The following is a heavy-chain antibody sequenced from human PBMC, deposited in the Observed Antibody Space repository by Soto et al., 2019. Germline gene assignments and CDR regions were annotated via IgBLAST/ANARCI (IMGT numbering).Heavy chain of an antibody. CDR3: AKSTGGTANGMDV. Sequence: EVQLVESGGGLVQPGKSLRLSCDASGFTFDDYAMHWVRQAPGKGLEWVSGISWKSSSIGYADSVKGRFTISRDNAKNSLYLQMNSLTTEDTALYYCAKSTGGTANGMDVWGQGTTVIVSS. CDR2: ISWKSSSI. J-gene: IGHJ6*02. D-gene: IGHD2-8*02. CDR1: GFTFDDYA. V-gene: IGHV3-9*01.